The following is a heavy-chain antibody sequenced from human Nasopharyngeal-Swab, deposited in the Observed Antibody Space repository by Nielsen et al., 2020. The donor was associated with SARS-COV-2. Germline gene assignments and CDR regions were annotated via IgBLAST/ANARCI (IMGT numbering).Heavy chain of an antibody. V-gene: IGHV4-61*07. D-gene: IGHD2/OR15-2a*01. Sequence: WIRQPPGKGLEWIGCMYYSGTTNSIPSLKSRVTMSVDTSKNQFSLKLTSVTAADTAVYYCARRTYDSLNSYWYFDLWGRGTLVTVSS. J-gene: IGHJ2*01. CDR2: MYYSGTT. CDR3: ARRTYDSLNSYWYFDL.